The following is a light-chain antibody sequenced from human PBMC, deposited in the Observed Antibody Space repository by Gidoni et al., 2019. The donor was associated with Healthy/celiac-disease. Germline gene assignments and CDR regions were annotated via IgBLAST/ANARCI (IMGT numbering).Light chain of an antibody. J-gene: IGKJ3*01. CDR3: QQYDNLPRFT. CDR2: DAS. V-gene: IGKV1-33*01. CDR1: QDIRNY. Sequence: DIQMTQSPSSLSASVGDRVTITCQASQDIRNYLNWYQQKPGKAPKLLIYDASNLETGVPSRFSGSGSGTDFTFTISSLQPEDIATYYCQQYDNLPRFTFGPGTKVDIK.